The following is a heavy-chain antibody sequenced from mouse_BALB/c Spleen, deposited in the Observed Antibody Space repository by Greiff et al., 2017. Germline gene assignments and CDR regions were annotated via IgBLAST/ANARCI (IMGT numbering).Heavy chain of an antibody. D-gene: IGHD1-1*01. CDR1: GYAFTNYL. CDR2: INPGSGGT. Sequence: QVQLKQSGAELVRPGTSVKVSCKASGYAFTNYLIEWVKQRPGQGLEWIGVINPGSGGTNYNEKFKGKATLTADKSSSTAYMQLSSLTSDDSAVYFCARYDYGSSYDYYAMDYWGQGTSVTVSS. CDR3: ARYDYGSSYDYYAMDY. J-gene: IGHJ4*01. V-gene: IGHV1-54*01.